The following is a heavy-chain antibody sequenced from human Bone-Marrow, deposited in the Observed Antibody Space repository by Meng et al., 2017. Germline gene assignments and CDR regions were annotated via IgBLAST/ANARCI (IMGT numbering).Heavy chain of an antibody. CDR3: ARGYCSTTNCNWFDP. CDR2: IYHTGST. CDR1: GGSFSGYY. J-gene: IGHJ5*02. Sequence: QVQLQQWGAGLLKPSETLSLTCAVYGGSFSGYYWSWIRQPPGKGLDWIGEIYHTGSTNYNPSLKSRVTISVDKSKNQFSLKLSSVTAADTAVYYCARGYCSTTNCNWFDPWGQGTLVTVSS. V-gene: IGHV4-34*01. D-gene: IGHD2-2*01.